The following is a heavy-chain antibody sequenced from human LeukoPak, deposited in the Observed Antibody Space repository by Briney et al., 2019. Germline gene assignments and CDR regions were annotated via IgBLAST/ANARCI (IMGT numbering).Heavy chain of an antibody. CDR1: GRSIRSVY. D-gene: IGHD3-10*01. J-gene: IGHJ5*02. Sequence: SETLSLTCTVSGRSIRSVYWNWIRQSAGKGLEWIGRIYATDLTNYNPSLKSRVTLSVDMSKNELSLTLKSVTAAYTAVYYCARGFGSGTSPIDLWGQGALVTVSS. CDR3: ARGFGSGTSPIDL. CDR2: IYATDLT. V-gene: IGHV4-4*07.